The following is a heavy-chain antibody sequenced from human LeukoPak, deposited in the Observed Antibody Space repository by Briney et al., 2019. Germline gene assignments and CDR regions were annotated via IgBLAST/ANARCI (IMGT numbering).Heavy chain of an antibody. CDR1: GFTFSSYS. CDR2: ISSSSSYI. D-gene: IGHD3-9*01. CDR3: ARDDPTGTLDY. J-gene: IGHJ4*02. V-gene: IGHV3-21*01. Sequence: GGSLRLSCAASGFTFSSYSMNWVRQAPGKGLEWVSSISSSSSYIYYADSVKGRFTISRDNAKNSLYLQMDSLRAEDTAVYYCARDDPTGTLDYWGQGTLVTVSS.